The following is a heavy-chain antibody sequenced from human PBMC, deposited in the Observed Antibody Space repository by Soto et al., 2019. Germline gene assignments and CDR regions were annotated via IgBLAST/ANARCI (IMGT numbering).Heavy chain of an antibody. CDR3: ARDPRRPSSSWYGDAFDI. CDR2: IWYDGSNK. J-gene: IGHJ3*02. Sequence: GGSLRLSCAASGFTFSSYGMHWVRQAPGKGLEWVAVIWYDGSNKYYADSVKGRFTISRDNSKNTLYLQMNSLRAEDTAVYYCARDPRRPSSSWYGDAFDIWGQGTMVTVSS. CDR1: GFTFSSYG. V-gene: IGHV3-33*01. D-gene: IGHD6-13*01.